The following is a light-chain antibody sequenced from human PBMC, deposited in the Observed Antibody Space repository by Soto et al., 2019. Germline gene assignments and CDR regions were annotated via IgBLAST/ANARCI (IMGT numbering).Light chain of an antibody. CDR2: DVS. V-gene: IGLV2-14*01. CDR3: SSYTSSSTLV. CDR1: SSDVGGYNY. J-gene: IGLJ2*01. Sequence: QSVLTQPASVSGSPGQSITISCTGTSSDVGGYNYVSWYQQHPGKAPQLMIYDVSNRPSGVSNRVSGSKSGNTASLTISGLLAEDEADDYCSSYTSSSTLVFGGGTKLTVL.